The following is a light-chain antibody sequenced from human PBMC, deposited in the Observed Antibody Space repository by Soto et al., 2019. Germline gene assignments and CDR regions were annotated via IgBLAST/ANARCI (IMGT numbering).Light chain of an antibody. V-gene: IGKV3-20*01. J-gene: IGKJ1*01. CDR2: GAS. Sequence: EIVPTQSPGTLSLSPGERATLSCRASQSVSSSYLAWYQQKPGQAPRLLIYGASSRATGIPDRFSGSGSGTDFTLTISSLEPEDFAVYYCQQYGNSPQTFGQGTKVDI. CDR3: QQYGNSPQT. CDR1: QSVSSSY.